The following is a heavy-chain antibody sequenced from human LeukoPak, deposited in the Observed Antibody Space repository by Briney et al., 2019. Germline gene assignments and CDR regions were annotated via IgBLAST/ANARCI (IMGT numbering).Heavy chain of an antibody. J-gene: IGHJ5*02. CDR2: INHSGST. V-gene: IGHV4-34*01. CDR3: ARGGSDNYDSRGNNSNWFNP. D-gene: IGHD3-22*01. Sequence: PSETLSLTCAVYGGSFSGYYWSWIRQPPGKGLEWIGEINHSGSTNYNPSLKSRVTISVDTSKNQFSLKLSSVTAADTAVYYCARGGSDNYDSRGNNSNWFNPWGKETLVP. CDR1: GGSFSGYY.